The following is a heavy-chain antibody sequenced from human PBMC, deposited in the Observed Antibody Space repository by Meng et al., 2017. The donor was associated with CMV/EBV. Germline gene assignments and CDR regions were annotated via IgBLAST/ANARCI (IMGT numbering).Heavy chain of an antibody. D-gene: IGHD6-13*01. CDR1: GFTFSNAW. J-gene: IGHJ4*02. CDR3: VPYSSSWYEGY. Sequence: GQLLVLGVCFVKPGGALSLSCAAYGFTFSNAWMSGVRKAQGNVLEWVGRIKSNTDGGTTDYAAPVKGRFTISRDDSKNTLYLQMNSLKTEDTAVYYCVPYSSSWYEGYWGQGTLVTVFS. V-gene: IGHV3-15*01. CDR2: IKSNTDGGTT.